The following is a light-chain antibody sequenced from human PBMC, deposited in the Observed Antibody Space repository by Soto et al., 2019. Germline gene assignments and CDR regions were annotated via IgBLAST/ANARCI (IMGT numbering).Light chain of an antibody. CDR2: GAS. Sequence: EIVMTQSPATLSVSPGERATLSCRASRSVGNDLAWYQQKPGQTPRLLIYGASTRATDIPARFSGSGSGTEFTLTISSLQSEDFAVYYCQQYNNWPLFGPGTKVDIK. CDR3: QQYNNWPL. J-gene: IGKJ3*01. CDR1: RSVGND. V-gene: IGKV3-15*01.